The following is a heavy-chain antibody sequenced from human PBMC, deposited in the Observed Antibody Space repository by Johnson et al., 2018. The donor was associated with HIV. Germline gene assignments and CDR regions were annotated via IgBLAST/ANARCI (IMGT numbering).Heavy chain of an antibody. CDR1: GFVFSDSH. CDR3: AKVSIVVGTRGAFDI. J-gene: IGHJ3*02. V-gene: IGHV3-11*04. D-gene: IGHD3-22*01. CDR2: VSSGGSSI. Sequence: QVQLVESGGGVVQPGRSQRLSCAASGFVFSDSHMSWIRQAPGKGLEWISYVSSGGSSIYYADSVRGRFTISRDNAKNSLFLQLNRLRAGDTAVYYCAKVSIVVGTRGAFDIWGQGTMVTVSS.